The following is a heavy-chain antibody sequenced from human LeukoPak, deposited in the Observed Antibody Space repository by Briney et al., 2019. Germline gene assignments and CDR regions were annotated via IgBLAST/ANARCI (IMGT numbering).Heavy chain of an antibody. CDR3: ARSLGYYDSSGYKLHWFDP. V-gene: IGHV4-59*01. J-gene: IGHJ5*02. Sequence: SETLSLTCTVAGGSISSYYWSWIRQPPGKGLEWIGYIYYSGSTNYNPSLKSRVTISVDTSKNQFSLKLSSVTAADTAVYYCARSLGYYDSSGYKLHWFDPWGQGTLVIVSS. CDR2: IYYSGST. CDR1: GGSISSYY. D-gene: IGHD3-22*01.